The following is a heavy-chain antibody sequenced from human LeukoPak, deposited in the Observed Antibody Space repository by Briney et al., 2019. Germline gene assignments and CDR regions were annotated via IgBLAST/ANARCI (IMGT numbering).Heavy chain of an antibody. CDR1: GGSITSYY. CDR2: IHTSGST. Sequence: SETLSLTCTVSGGSITSYYWTYIRQPAGKGLEWIGRIHTSGSTNYNPSLKSRVTMSVDTSKNQFSLNLSSVTAAHTAMYYCAREFSGTSIAARVFDSWGQGTLVTVSS. J-gene: IGHJ4*02. D-gene: IGHD6-6*01. CDR3: AREFSGTSIAARVFDS. V-gene: IGHV4-4*07.